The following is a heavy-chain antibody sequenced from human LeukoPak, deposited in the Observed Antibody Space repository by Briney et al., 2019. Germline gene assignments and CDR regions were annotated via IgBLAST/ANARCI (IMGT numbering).Heavy chain of an antibody. D-gene: IGHD2-2*01. Sequence: PGGSLRLSCAASGFTFSSYAMSWVRQAPGKGLEWVAVISYDGSNKYYADSVKGRFTISRDNSKNTLYLQMYSLRAEDTAVYYCARDDCSSTSCYFGFDYWGQGTLVTVSS. CDR2: ISYDGSNK. CDR3: ARDDCSSTSCYFGFDY. V-gene: IGHV3-30-3*01. J-gene: IGHJ4*02. CDR1: GFTFSSYA.